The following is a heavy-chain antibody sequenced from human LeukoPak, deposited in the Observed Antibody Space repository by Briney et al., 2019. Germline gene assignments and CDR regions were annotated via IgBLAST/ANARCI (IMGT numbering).Heavy chain of an antibody. CDR2: INPNSGGT. CDR1: GYTFTSYG. J-gene: IGHJ5*02. V-gene: IGHV1-2*02. CDR3: ARGFIDYVWGSYRLNWFDP. D-gene: IGHD3-16*02. Sequence: ASVKVSCKASGYTFTSYGISWVRQAPGQGLEWMGGINPNSGGTNYAQKFQGRVTMTRDTSISTAYMELSRLRSDDTAVYYCARGFIDYVWGSYRLNWFDPWGQGTLVTVSS.